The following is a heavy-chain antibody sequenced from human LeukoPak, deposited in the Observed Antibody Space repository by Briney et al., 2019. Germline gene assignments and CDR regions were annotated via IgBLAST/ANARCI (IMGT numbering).Heavy chain of an antibody. CDR3: ARTLVVHPGDY. V-gene: IGHV1-69*04. J-gene: IGHJ4*02. D-gene: IGHD3-22*01. CDR2: IIPILGIA. CDR1: GGTFSSYA. Sequence: ASVKVSCKASGGTFSSYAISWVRQAPGQGLEWMGRIIPILGIANYAQKFQGRVTITADKSTSTAYMELSSLRSEDTAVYYCARTLVVHPGDYWGQGTLVTVSS.